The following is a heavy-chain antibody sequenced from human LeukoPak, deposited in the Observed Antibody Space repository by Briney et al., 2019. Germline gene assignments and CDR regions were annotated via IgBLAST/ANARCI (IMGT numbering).Heavy chain of an antibody. J-gene: IGHJ4*02. CDR1: GYTFTSYG. V-gene: IGHV1-18*01. CDR3: ARGPIVVVPAATDY. Sequence: ASVKVSCKASGYTFTSYGISWVRQAPGQGLEWMGWISAYNGNTNYAQKLQGRVTMTRDTSISTAYMELSRLRSDDTAVYYCARGPIVVVPAATDYWGQGTLVTVSS. D-gene: IGHD2-2*01. CDR2: ISAYNGNT.